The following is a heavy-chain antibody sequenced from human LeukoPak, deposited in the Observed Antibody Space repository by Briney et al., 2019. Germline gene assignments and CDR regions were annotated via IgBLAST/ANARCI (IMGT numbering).Heavy chain of an antibody. V-gene: IGHV3-74*01. Sequence: QTGGSLRLSCAASGFTFSSYWMHWVRQAPGKGVVWVSRIISDGTNTDYADSVKGRFTISRDNAKNTLYVQISSLRGDDTAVYYCPTLEGGADYWGQGTLVTVSS. D-gene: IGHD3-16*01. J-gene: IGHJ4*02. CDR1: GFTFSSYW. CDR3: PTLEGGADY. CDR2: IISDGTNT.